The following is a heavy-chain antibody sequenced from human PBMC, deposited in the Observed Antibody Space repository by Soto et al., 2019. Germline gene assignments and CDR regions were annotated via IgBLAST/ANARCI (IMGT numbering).Heavy chain of an antibody. V-gene: IGHV3-23*01. CDR3: AKDQLESSSWPWEFYYYYGMDV. CDR2: ISGSGGST. J-gene: IGHJ6*02. D-gene: IGHD6-13*01. CDR1: GFTFSSYA. Sequence: GGSLRLSCAASGFTFSSYAMSWVRQAPGKGLEWVSAISGSGGSTYYADSVKGRFTISRDNSKNTLYLQMNSLRAEDTAVYYCAKDQLESSSWPWEFYYYYGMDVWGQGTTVTVSS.